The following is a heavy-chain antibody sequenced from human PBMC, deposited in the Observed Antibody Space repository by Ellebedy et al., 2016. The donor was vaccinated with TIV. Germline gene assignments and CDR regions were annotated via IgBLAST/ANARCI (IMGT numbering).Heavy chain of an antibody. J-gene: IGHJ4*02. CDR1: GYTFANYW. V-gene: IGHV5-51*01. CDR2: FHPGDSET. D-gene: IGHD2-21*01. CDR3: GRYLWGIDY. Sequence: GESLMISXEASGYTFANYWIGWVRQTPGKGLEWVGMFHPGDSETRYGPSFQGQVTISADKSISTAYLHWRSLKASDTAMYYCGRYLWGIDYWGQGTLITVSS.